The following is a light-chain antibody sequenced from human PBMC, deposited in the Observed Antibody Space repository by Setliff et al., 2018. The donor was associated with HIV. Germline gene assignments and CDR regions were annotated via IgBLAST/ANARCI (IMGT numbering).Light chain of an antibody. V-gene: IGLV2-14*03. J-gene: IGLJ1*01. CDR3: SIHRSRGYV. CDR1: GSGVGTSKY. Sequence: QSALTQPVSVSGSPGQSITISCTGTGSGVGTSKYVSWYQQHPGKAPKLIIYDVTTRPSGVSNRFSGSKSGNTASLTISGLQAEDEADYYCSIHRSRGYVFGTGTKVTVL. CDR2: DVT.